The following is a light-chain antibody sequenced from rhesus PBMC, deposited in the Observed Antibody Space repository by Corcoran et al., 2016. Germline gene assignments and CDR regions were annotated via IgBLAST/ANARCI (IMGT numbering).Light chain of an antibody. V-gene: IGKV3-31*02. CDR2: GAS. CDR3: QDTSNLST. Sequence: EIVMTQSPATLSLSPGETATISCRTSQRVSIYLAWYQQKPGQAPRLLIYGASSRATGTPDSFSGSGSGTDCTLTISSLEPEDFAVYYCQDTSNLSTFGGGTKVEIK. CDR1: QRVSIY. J-gene: IGKJ4*01.